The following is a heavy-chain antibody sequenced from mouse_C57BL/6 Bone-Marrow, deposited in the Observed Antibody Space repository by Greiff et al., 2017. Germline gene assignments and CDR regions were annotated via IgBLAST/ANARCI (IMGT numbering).Heavy chain of an antibody. J-gene: IGHJ4*01. Sequence: DVMLLESGGGLVKPGGSLKLSCAASGFTFSSYAMSWVRQTPEKRLEWVATISDGGSYTYYPANVKGRFTISGDNAKNNLYLQMSHLKSEDTAMYYCARGDGCPYDVDYWGQGTSVTSSS. CDR1: GFTFSSYA. CDR2: ISDGGSYT. D-gene: IGHD2-3*01. CDR3: ARGDGCPYDVDY. V-gene: IGHV5-4*03.